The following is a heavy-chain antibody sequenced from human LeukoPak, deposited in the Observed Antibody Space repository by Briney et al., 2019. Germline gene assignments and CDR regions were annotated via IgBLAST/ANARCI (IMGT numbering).Heavy chain of an antibody. CDR2: ISNSSSYI. V-gene: IGHV3-21*01. D-gene: IGHD6-19*01. J-gene: IGHJ5*02. CDR1: GFTFSSYS. CDR3: ARESVAGITDWFDP. Sequence: GGSLRLSCAASGFTFSSYSMNWVRQAPGKGLEWVSSISNSSSYIYYADSVRGRFTISRDNAKNSLYLQMNSLRAEDTAVYYCARESVAGITDWFDPWGQGTLVTVSS.